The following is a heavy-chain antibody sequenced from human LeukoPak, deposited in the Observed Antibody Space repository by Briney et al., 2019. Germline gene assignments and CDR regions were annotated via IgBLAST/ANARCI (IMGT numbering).Heavy chain of an antibody. CDR2: IIPILGIA. CDR1: GGTFSSYA. V-gene: IGHV1-69*04. Sequence: SVKVSCKASGGTFSSYAISWVRQAPGQGLEWMGRIIPILGIANYAQKFQGRVTITADKSTSTAYMELSSLRSEDTAVYYCARSPYDFWSGYFVYWGQGTLVTVSS. J-gene: IGHJ4*02. D-gene: IGHD3-3*01. CDR3: ARSPYDFWSGYFVY.